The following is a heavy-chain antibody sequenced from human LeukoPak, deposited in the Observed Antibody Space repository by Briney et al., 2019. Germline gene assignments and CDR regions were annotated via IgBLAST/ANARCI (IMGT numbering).Heavy chain of an antibody. Sequence: PSETLSLTCTVSGGSISSYYWSWIRQPPGKGLEWIGYIYYSGSTNYNPSLKSRVTISVDTSKNQFSLKLSSVTAADTAVYYCATIYGDYVGPFDYWGQGTLATVSS. V-gene: IGHV4-59*08. CDR3: ATIYGDYVGPFDY. D-gene: IGHD4-17*01. CDR1: GGSISSYY. CDR2: IYYSGST. J-gene: IGHJ4*02.